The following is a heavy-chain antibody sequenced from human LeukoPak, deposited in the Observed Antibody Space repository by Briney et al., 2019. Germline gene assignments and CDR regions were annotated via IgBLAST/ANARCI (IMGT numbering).Heavy chain of an antibody. CDR2: IYSGGST. Sequence: GGSLRLSCAASEFSVGSNYMTWVRQAPGKGLEWVSLIYSGGSTYYADSVKGRFTISRDNSKNTLYLQMNSLRAEDTAVYYCARGGEYYDILTGYYRVPYYFDYWGQGTLVTVSS. D-gene: IGHD3-9*01. J-gene: IGHJ4*02. CDR3: ARGGEYYDILTGYYRVPYYFDY. CDR1: EFSVGSNY. V-gene: IGHV3-53*01.